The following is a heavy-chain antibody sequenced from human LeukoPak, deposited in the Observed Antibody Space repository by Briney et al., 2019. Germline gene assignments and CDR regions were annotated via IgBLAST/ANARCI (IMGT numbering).Heavy chain of an antibody. CDR2: ISSSSSYI. CDR1: GFTFSSYS. V-gene: IGHV3-21*01. D-gene: IGHD2-2*01. J-gene: IGHJ6*02. CDR3: ARERIVVVPAAMHYYYYGMDV. Sequence: GGSLRLSCAASGFTFSSYSMNWVRQAPGMGLEWVSSISSSSSYIYYADSVKGRFTISRDNAKNSLYLQMNSLRAEDTAVYYCARERIVVVPAAMHYYYYGMDVWGQGTTVTVSS.